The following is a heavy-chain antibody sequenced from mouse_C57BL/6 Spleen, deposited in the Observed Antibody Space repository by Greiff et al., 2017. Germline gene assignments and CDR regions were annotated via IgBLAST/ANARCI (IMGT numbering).Heavy chain of an antibody. CDR2: IDPYTSGT. CDR1: GYTFTSYW. D-gene: IGHD2-10*02. J-gene: IGHJ4*01. CDR3: ESILGMGY. Sequence: QVQLQQPGAELVRPGSSVKLSCKASGYTFTSYWMHWVKQRPIQGLEWIGNIDPYTSGTHYNQKFKDKATLTVDKSSSTAYMQLRSLPSDDSAVYDCESILGMGYWGQGTSVTVSS. V-gene: IGHV1-52*01.